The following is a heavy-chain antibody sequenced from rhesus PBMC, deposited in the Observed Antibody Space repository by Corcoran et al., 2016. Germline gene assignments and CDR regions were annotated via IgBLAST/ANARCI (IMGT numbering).Heavy chain of an antibody. J-gene: IGHJ6*01. CDR1: GGSISSNF. V-gene: IGHV4-160*01. CDR3: ARGSNLSGLDF. CDR2: ISGSDGTT. D-gene: IGHD4-23*01. Sequence: QLQESGPGLVKPSETLSLTCAVSGGSISSNFWGWFRQPPGKGLEWIGRISGSDGTTAYSPSLKSRVTISIDTAKTQFSLKVNSVTAADTAVYYCARGSNLSGLDFWGQGVAVTVSS.